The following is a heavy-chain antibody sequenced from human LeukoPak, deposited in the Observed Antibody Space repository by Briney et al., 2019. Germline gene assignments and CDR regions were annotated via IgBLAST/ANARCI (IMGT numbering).Heavy chain of an antibody. Sequence: PGGSLRLSCAASGFTFSSYWMHWVRQAPGKGLVWVSRINSDGSTTAYADSVKGRFTISRDNAKNTLYLQMSSLRAEDTAVYYCAGGDTYALNYWGQGTLVTVSS. D-gene: IGHD2-2*01. CDR3: AGGDTYALNY. CDR1: GFTFSSYW. V-gene: IGHV3-74*01. CDR2: INSDGSTT. J-gene: IGHJ4*02.